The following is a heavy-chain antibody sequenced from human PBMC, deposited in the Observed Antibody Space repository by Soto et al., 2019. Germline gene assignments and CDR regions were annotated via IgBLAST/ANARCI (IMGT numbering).Heavy chain of an antibody. CDR3: ARVRLGAPTRYFDY. Sequence: GGSLRLSCAASGFTFSNFGMNWVRQGPGRGLEWVAYVSSSSTTIYYADSVKGRFSIARDNARNSLYLQMNRLTVEDTAVYYCARVRLGAPTRYFDYRGQGTLVTVSS. CDR1: GFTFSNFG. J-gene: IGHJ4*02. V-gene: IGHV3-48*01. D-gene: IGHD1-26*01. CDR2: VSSSSTTI.